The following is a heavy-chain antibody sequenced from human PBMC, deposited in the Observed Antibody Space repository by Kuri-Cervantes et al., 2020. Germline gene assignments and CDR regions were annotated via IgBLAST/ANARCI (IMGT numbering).Heavy chain of an antibody. CDR2: ISYDGSNK. CDR3: ARDSVRRNYSDSQLDY. J-gene: IGHJ4*02. CDR1: GFTFSSYA. D-gene: IGHD3-22*01. V-gene: IGHV3-30-3*01. Sequence: GGSLRLSCAASGFTFSSYAMHWVRQAPGKGLEWVAVISYDGSNKYYADSVKGRFTISRDNSKNTLYLQMNSLRAEDTAVYYCARDSVRRNYSDSQLDYWGQGTLVTVSS.